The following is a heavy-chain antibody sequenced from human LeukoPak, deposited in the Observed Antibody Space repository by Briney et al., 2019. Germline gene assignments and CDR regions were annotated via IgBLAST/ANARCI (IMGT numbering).Heavy chain of an antibody. CDR3: VHGGLYYLDY. CDR1: GGSLSGYY. Sequence: PSETLSLTCDVYGGSLSGYYWSWVRQAPGKGLEWVSAISGSGSTYHADSVKGRFTISRDIFKNTLYLQMNSLRAEDTAVYYCVHGGLYYLDYWGQGTLVTVSS. V-gene: IGHV3-23*01. J-gene: IGHJ4*02. D-gene: IGHD3-10*01. CDR2: ISGSGST.